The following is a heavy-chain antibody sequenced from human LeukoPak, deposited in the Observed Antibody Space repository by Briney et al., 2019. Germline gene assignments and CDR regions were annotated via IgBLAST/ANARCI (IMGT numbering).Heavy chain of an antibody. CDR1: GFTFRRYW. J-gene: IGHJ1*01. Sequence: PGGSLRLSCEASGFTFRRYWMHWVRQAPGKGLVWFSRIKSDGKTNYADSVKGRFTISRDNAKNTVSLQMDSLRAEDTGVYYCARAPSEVGGYYPEYFRHWGQGTLVTVSS. CDR3: ARAPSEVGGYYPEYFRH. V-gene: IGHV3-74*01. CDR2: IKSDGKT. D-gene: IGHD3-22*01.